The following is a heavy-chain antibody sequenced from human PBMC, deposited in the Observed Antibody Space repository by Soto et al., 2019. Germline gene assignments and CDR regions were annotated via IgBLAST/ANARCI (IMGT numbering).Heavy chain of an antibody. CDR1: GGSLSYRY. Sequence: QVQLQESGPGLVNPSETLSLTCIVSGGSLSYRYWSWIRQPPGKELEWIAYIYYSGSTNYSPSLRNRLSASVDTAKNQFSLKLTSVTAADTATYYCARTIAYGYMDVWGTGNTVTVSS. J-gene: IGHJ6*03. V-gene: IGHV4-59*11. CDR2: IYYSGST. D-gene: IGHD2-21*01. CDR3: ARTIAYGYMDV.